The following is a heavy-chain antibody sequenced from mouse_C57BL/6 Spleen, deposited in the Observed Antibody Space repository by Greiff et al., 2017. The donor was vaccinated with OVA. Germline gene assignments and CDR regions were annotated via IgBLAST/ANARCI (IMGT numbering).Heavy chain of an antibody. CDR3: VREESRFLFDY. CDR2: IRSKSSNYAT. J-gene: IGHJ2*01. V-gene: IGHV10-3*01. CDR1: GFTFNTYA. Sequence: EVQLVESGGGLVQPKGSLKLSCAASGFTFNTYAMHWVRQAPGKGLEWVARIRSKSSNYATYYADSVKDRFTISRDDSQSMLYLQMNSLKTEDTSMCYCVREESRFLFDYWGQGTTLTVSS.